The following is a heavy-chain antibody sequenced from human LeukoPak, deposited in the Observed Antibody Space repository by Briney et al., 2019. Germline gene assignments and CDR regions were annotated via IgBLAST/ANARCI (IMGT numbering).Heavy chain of an antibody. V-gene: IGHV4-59*05. CDR3: ARLLGDYFDY. CDR1: GGSLWSFY. CDR2: IYYSGST. J-gene: IGHJ4*02. Sequence: PSGTLSLTCTVSGGSLWSFYWSWVRQPAGKGLEWIGSIYYSGSTYYNPSLKSRVTISVDTSKNQFSLKLSSVTAADTAVYYCARLLGDYFDYWGQGTLVTVSS. D-gene: IGHD2-15*01.